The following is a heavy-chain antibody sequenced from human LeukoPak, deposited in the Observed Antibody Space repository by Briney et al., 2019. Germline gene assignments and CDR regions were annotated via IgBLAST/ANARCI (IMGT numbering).Heavy chain of an antibody. J-gene: IGHJ3*02. CDR2: IKGDGTIT. CDR3: TRSPYGASQNSI. Sequence: GGSLRLSCAASGFTFSGYWMHWVRQAPGKWLVWVSRIKGDGTITNYADSVKGRFTISRDNANNTLYLQLNSLRAEDTAIYYCTRSPYGASQNSIWGQGAMVTVSS. V-gene: IGHV3-74*01. CDR1: GFTFSGYW. D-gene: IGHD4/OR15-4a*01.